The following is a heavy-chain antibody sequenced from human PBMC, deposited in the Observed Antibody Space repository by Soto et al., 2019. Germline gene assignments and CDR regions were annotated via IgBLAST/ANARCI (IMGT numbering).Heavy chain of an antibody. D-gene: IGHD3-3*01. CDR3: ASLGGRFSPDDY. CDR2: IYYSGST. J-gene: IGHJ4*02. V-gene: IGHV4-39*01. CDR1: GGSISSSSYY. Sequence: SETLSLTCTVSGGSISSSSYYWGWIRQPPGKGLEWIGSIYYSGSTYYNPSLKSRVTISVDTSKNQFSLKLSSVTAADTAVYYCASLGGRFSPDDYWGQGTLVTVSS.